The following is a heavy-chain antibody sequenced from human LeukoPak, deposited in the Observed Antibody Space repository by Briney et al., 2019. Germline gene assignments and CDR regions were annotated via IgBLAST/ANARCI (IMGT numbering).Heavy chain of an antibody. CDR2: IYHSGST. CDR3: EVMVYDAFDI. Sequence: PSQTLSLTCTVSGGSISSGGYYWSWIRQPPGKGLEWIGYIYHSGSTYYNPSLKSRVTISVDRSKNQFSLKLSSVTAADTAVYYCEVMVYDAFDIWGQGTMVTVSS. V-gene: IGHV4-30-2*01. CDR1: GGSISSGGYY. J-gene: IGHJ3*02. D-gene: IGHD3-16*02.